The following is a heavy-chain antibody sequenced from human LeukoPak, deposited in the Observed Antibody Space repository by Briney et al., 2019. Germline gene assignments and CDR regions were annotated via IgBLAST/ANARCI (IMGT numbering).Heavy chain of an antibody. CDR3: ARDYGDYEACYYYGMDV. Sequence: GGSLRLSCAASGFTFSSYGMHWVRQAPGKGLEWVAVIWYDGSNKYYADSVKGRFTISRDNSKNTLYLQMNSLRAEDTAVYYCARDYGDYEACYYYGMDVWGQGTTVTVSS. D-gene: IGHD4-17*01. J-gene: IGHJ6*02. CDR2: IWYDGSNK. CDR1: GFTFSSYG. V-gene: IGHV3-33*01.